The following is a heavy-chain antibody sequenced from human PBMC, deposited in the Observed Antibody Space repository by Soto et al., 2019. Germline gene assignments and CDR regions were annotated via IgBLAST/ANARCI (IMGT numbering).Heavy chain of an antibody. CDR1: GGSISSYY. J-gene: IGHJ5*02. CDR3: AREGGADNWIDSNWFDP. Sequence: SETLSLTCTVSGGSISSYYWSWIRQPPGKGLEWIGYIYYSGSTNYNPSLKSRVTISVDTSKNQFSLKLSSVTAADTAVYYCAREGGADNWIDSNWFDPWGQGTLVTVSS. D-gene: IGHD1-20*01. V-gene: IGHV4-59*01. CDR2: IYYSGST.